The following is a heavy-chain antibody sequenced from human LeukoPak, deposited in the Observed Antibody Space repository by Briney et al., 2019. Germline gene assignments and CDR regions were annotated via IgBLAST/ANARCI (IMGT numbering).Heavy chain of an antibody. D-gene: IGHD3-10*01. CDR3: ARNTQVRGVINLRYGMDV. Sequence: SVKLSCKASGGTFTSYAISWVRQAPGQGLGWMGGIIPIFGTANYAQKFQGRVTITADKATRTAYMELSSLRYEDTAVYCCARNTQVRGVINLRYGMDVWGKGTTVTVSS. V-gene: IGHV1-69*06. CDR1: GGTFTSYA. J-gene: IGHJ6*04. CDR2: IIPIFGTA.